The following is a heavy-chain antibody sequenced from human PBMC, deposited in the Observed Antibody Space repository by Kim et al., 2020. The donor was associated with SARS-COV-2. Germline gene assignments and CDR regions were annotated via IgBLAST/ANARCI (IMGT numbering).Heavy chain of an antibody. CDR2: T. Sequence: TRYAHRFWGRDTVTRDTSTSTVSMKLTSLRSEDTAVYYCAREGESLKHFDYWGQGTLVTVSS. V-gene: IGHV1-46*01. CDR3: AREGESLKHFDY. J-gene: IGHJ4*02. D-gene: IGHD3-16*01.